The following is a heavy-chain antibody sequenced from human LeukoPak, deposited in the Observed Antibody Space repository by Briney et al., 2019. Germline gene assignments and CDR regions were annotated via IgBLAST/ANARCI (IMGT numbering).Heavy chain of an antibody. V-gene: IGHV1-8*01. CDR1: VYTFTSYD. CDR3: ARGSLYY. Sequence: ASVKVSCKASVYTFTSYDINWDRQATGQGLEWMGWMNPNSGNTGYAQKFQGRVTVTRNTSISTAYMELSSLRSEDTAVCYCARGSLYYWGQGTLVTVSS. D-gene: IGHD3-16*01. CDR2: MNPNSGNT. J-gene: IGHJ4*02.